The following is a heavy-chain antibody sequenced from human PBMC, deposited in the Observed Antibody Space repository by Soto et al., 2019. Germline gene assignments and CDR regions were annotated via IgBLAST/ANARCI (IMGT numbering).Heavy chain of an antibody. D-gene: IGHD2-15*01. CDR2: IIPIFGTA. CDR1: GGTFSSYA. J-gene: IGHJ4*02. CDR3: AVHCSGGSCYLDY. V-gene: IGHV1-69*13. Sequence: SVKVSCKASGGTFSSYAISWVRQAPGQGLEWMGGIIPIFGTANYAQKFQGRVTITADESTSTAYMELSSLRSEDTAVYYCAVHCSGGSCYLDYWGQGTLVTVSS.